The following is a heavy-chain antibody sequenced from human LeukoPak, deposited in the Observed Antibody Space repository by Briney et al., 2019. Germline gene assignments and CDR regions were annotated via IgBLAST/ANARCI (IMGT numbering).Heavy chain of an antibody. J-gene: IGHJ4*02. Sequence: QPGGSLRLSCAASAFIFSNYGMNWIRQAPGKGPEWVALIRFEGSNKYYADSVKGRLTISRHNSKNSLYLQMNSLRVEDTAVYYCAKASRYCSGNSCYSHYFDYWGQGTLVTVSS. V-gene: IGHV3-30*02. CDR3: AKASRYCSGNSCYSHYFDY. CDR1: AFIFSNYG. CDR2: IRFEGSNK. D-gene: IGHD2-15*01.